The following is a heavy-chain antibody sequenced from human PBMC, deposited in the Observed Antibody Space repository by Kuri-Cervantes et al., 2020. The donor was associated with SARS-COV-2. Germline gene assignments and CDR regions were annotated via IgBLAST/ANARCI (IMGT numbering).Heavy chain of an antibody. V-gene: IGHV1-2*02. CDR3: ASRILKRPLPPKTTVTVPGMDV. CDR1: GYTFTGYY. J-gene: IGHJ6*02. CDR2: INPNSGGT. D-gene: IGHD4-11*01. Sequence: ASVKVSCKASGYTFTGYYMHWVRQAPGQGLEWMGWINPNSGGTNYAQKFQGRVTITADKSTSTAYMELSSLRSEDTAVYYCASRILKRPLPPKTTVTVPGMDVWGQGTTVTVSS.